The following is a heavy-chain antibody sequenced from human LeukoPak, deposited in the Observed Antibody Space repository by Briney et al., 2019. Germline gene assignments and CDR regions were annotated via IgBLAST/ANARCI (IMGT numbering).Heavy chain of an antibody. CDR3: ARDLGITTAGLGYFHF. Sequence: GGSLRLSCADSGYTFRGNYMGWVRQAPGKGLEWVAVIYFGGSTYYADSVQGRFTISRDNSTNTLYLQMNSLRAEDTAVYYCARDLGITTAGLGYFHFRGRGTLVTVSS. CDR2: IYFGGST. J-gene: IGHJ4*02. V-gene: IGHV3-53*01. D-gene: IGHD2/OR15-2a*01. CDR1: GYTFRGNY.